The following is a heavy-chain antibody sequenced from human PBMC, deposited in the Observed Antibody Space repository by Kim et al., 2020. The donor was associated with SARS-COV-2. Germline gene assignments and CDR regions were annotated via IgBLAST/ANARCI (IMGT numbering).Heavy chain of an antibody. CDR1: GGTFSSYA. J-gene: IGHJ4*02. D-gene: IGHD4-17*01. Sequence: SVKVSCKASGGTFSSYAISWVRQAPGQGLEWMGGIIPIFGTANYAQKFQGRVTITADESTSTAYMELSSLRSEDTAVYYCARWGLYGGPTRSYFDYWGQGTLVTVSS. V-gene: IGHV1-69*13. CDR2: IIPIFGTA. CDR3: ARWGLYGGPTRSYFDY.